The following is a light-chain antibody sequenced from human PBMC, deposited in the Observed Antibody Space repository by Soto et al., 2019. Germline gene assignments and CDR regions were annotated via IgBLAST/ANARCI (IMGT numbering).Light chain of an antibody. V-gene: IGKV3-20*01. CDR2: GAS. Sequence: EIVLTQSPGTLSLSRGERATLSCRASQSVFSSYLAWYQKKPGQAPRLLSYGASSRATGIPDRFSDTESGTDFTLTISSLQSEDLAVYYCQQYKDWPPITLGQETRLEIK. J-gene: IGKJ5*01. CDR1: QSVFSSY. CDR3: QQYKDWPPIT.